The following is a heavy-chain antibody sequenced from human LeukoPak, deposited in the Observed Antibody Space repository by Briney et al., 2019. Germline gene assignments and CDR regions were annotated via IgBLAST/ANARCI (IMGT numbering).Heavy chain of an antibody. CDR3: ARERYCSGGSCYRCFDF. CDR2: IYYSGST. CDR1: GGSISSSNYY. J-gene: IGHJ3*01. V-gene: IGHV4-39*02. Sequence: PSETLSLTCTVSGGSISSSNYYWGWIRQPPGKGLEWIGSIYYSGSTYYNPSLKSRVTISVVTSKNQFSLKLSSVTAADTAVYYCARERYCSGGSCYRCFDFWGQGTMVTVSS. D-gene: IGHD2-15*01.